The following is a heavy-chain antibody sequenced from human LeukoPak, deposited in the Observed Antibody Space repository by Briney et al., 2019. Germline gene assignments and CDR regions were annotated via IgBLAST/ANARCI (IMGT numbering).Heavy chain of an antibody. Sequence: GGSLRLSCAASGFTFSTHPMTWVRQAPGQGLEWVSTVSSSGGSTYYADSVKGRFTISRDNSKNTLFLQMNSLRSEDTAVYYCATNAIELHYWGQGTLVTVSS. CDR1: GFTFSTHP. CDR3: ATNAIELHY. J-gene: IGHJ4*02. V-gene: IGHV3-23*01. CDR2: VSSSGGST. D-gene: IGHD4-23*01.